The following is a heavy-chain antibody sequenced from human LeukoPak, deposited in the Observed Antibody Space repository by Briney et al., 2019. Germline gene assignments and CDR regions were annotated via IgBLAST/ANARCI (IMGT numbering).Heavy chain of an antibody. CDR2: ISGSGNTI. D-gene: IGHD3-22*01. CDR3: ARAAYHYDSSGFDY. J-gene: IGHJ4*02. Sequence: PGGSLRLSCAASGFTFSSYEMNWVRQAPGKGLDWVSYISGSGNTIYFADSVKGRFTISRDNAKNSLYLQMNSLRAEDTAVYYCARAAYHYDSSGFDYWGQGTLVAVSS. V-gene: IGHV3-48*03. CDR1: GFTFSSYE.